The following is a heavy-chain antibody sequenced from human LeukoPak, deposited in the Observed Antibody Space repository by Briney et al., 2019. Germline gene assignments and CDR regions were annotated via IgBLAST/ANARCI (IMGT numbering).Heavy chain of an antibody. CDR2: ISSSSSSI. J-gene: IGHJ6*03. CDR3: ARDSWGRYCSGGSCYADYYYYMDV. V-gene: IGHV3-48*01. Sequence: TGGSLRLSCAAAGFTFSSYSMNWVRQAPGKGLEWVSYISSSSSSIYYADSVKGRFTISRDNSKNSLYLQMNSLRAEDTAVYYCARDSWGRYCSGGSCYADYYYYMDVWGKGTTVTVSS. D-gene: IGHD2-15*01. CDR1: GFTFSSYS.